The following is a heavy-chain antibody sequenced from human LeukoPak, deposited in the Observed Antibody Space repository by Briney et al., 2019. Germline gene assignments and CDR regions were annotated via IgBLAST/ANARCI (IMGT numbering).Heavy chain of an antibody. CDR2: ISAYNGNT. J-gene: IGHJ4*02. V-gene: IGHV1-18*01. D-gene: IGHD3-10*01. CDR3: ARAHKKSGYYFDY. Sequence: ASVKVSCKASGYTFTSYGISWVRQAPGQGFEWMGWISAYNGNTNYAQKLQGRVTMTRDTSTSTVYMELSSLRSEDTAVYYCARAHKKSGYYFDYWGQGTLVTVSS. CDR1: GYTFTSYG.